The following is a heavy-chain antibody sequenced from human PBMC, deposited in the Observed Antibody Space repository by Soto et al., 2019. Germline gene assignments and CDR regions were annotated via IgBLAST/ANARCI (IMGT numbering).Heavy chain of an antibody. CDR2: IIPVFGTA. CDR1: GGTLSNYG. J-gene: IGHJ6*02. Sequence: QVQLVQSGAEVKKPGSSVKVSCKASGGTLSNYGISWVRQAPGQGLEWMGGIIPVFGTANYAQKFQGRVTIXAYXSTTTVYMDVSSLRSDDTAVYYCARGDATKIVVTTYYGMDVWGQGTTVTVSS. CDR3: ARGDATKIVVTTYYGMDV. V-gene: IGHV1-69*12. D-gene: IGHD4-17*01.